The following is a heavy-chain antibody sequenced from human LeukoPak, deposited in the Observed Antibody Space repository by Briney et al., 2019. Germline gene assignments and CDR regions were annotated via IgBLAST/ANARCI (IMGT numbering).Heavy chain of an antibody. CDR1: GFTFSSYS. CDR3: TTHRGRFFPP. D-gene: IGHD1-14*01. J-gene: IGHJ1*01. CDR2: ISSSSSYI. Sequence: GGSLRLSCAASGFTFSSYSMNWVRQAPGKGLEWVSSISSSSSYISYADSVKRRFTISRDNAKNSLYLQMNSLRAEDTALYYCTTHRGRFFPPWGQGTLRSVSS. V-gene: IGHV3-21*01.